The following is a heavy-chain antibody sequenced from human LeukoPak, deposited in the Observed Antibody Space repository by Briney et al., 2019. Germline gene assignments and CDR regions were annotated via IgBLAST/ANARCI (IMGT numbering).Heavy chain of an antibody. J-gene: IGHJ4*02. D-gene: IGHD3-22*01. CDR2: IYASGGT. CDR1: GGSLSTYF. CDR3: ARAVYDTSGYYIDY. Sequence: SETLFLTCTVSGGSLSTYFWTWIRQPAGKGLEWIGRIYASGGTTHTPSLKSRVTMSVDTTNSQFSLKLSSVTAADTAVYYCARAVYDTSGYYIDYWGQGTLVTVSS. V-gene: IGHV4-4*07.